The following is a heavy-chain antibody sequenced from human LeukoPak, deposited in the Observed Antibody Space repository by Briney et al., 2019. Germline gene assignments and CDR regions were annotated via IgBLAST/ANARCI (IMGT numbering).Heavy chain of an antibody. CDR3: ARDLPSDTAMALDY. J-gene: IGHJ4*02. CDR2: IWYDGSNK. D-gene: IGHD5-18*01. Sequence: GRSLRLSCAASGFTFSSYGMHWVRKAPGKGLEWVAVIWYDGSNKYYADSVKGRFTISRDNSKNTLYLQMNSLRAEDTAVYYCARDLPSDTAMALDYWRQGTLVTVSS. CDR1: GFTFSSYG. V-gene: IGHV3-33*01.